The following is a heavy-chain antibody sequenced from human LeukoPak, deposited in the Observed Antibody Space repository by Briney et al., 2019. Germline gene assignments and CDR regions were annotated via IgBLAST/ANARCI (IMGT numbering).Heavy chain of an antibody. Sequence: GGSLRLSCAGSGFTFSNYAMAWVRQAPGKGLQGVSTISGFPGTTYYADSVKGRLTISRDNFRSTVYLQMNSLRAEDTAVYYCWGYHYYGSGRDAFEIWGQGTTVTVSS. CDR2: ISGFPGTT. V-gene: IGHV3-23*01. CDR3: WGYHYYGSGRDAFEI. CDR1: GFTFSNYA. J-gene: IGHJ3*02. D-gene: IGHD3-10*01.